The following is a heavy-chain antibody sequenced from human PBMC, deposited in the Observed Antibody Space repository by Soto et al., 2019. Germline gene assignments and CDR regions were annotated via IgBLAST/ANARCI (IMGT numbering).Heavy chain of an antibody. Sequence: EVQLVESGGGLVKPGGSLRLSCAASGFTFSSYSMNWVRQAPGKGLEWVSSISSSSSYIYYADSVKGRFTISRDNAKNSLYLQTNSLRAEDTAVYYCARDRVASRYFDYWGQGTLVTVSS. CDR3: ARDRVASRYFDY. J-gene: IGHJ4*02. V-gene: IGHV3-21*01. D-gene: IGHD2-15*01. CDR2: ISSSSSYI. CDR1: GFTFSSYS.